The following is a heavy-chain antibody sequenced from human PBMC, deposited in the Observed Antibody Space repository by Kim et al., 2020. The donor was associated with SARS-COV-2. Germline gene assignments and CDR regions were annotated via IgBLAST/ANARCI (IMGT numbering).Heavy chain of an antibody. CDR3: AKDHPSSGWPAFDS. D-gene: IGHD6-19*01. J-gene: IGHJ4*02. V-gene: IGHV3-23*01. Sequence: YADSVQGRFTVSRDNTKATLYLQMNSLGAEDSALYYCAKDHPSSGWPAFDSWGQGTLVTVSS.